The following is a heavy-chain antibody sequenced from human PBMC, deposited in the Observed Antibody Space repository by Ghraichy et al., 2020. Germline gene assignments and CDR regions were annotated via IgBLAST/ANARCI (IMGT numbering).Heavy chain of an antibody. CDR2: IYYSGST. Sequence: SCTVSGGSISSYYWSWIRQPPGKGLEWIGYIYYSGSTNYNPSLKSRVTISVDTSKNQFSLKLSSVTAADTAVYYCARGGLDCSGGRCYYYYFDYWGQGTLVTVSS. V-gene: IGHV4-59*01. J-gene: IGHJ4*02. CDR1: GGSISSYY. D-gene: IGHD2-15*01. CDR3: ARGGLDCSGGRCYYYYFDY.